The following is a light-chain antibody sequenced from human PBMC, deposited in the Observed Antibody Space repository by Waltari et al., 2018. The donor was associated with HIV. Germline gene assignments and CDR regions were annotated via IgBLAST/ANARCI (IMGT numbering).Light chain of an antibody. Sequence: QSGLPHPPSASCTPGPRLSISCPGNNSNLGSNFVFWYRQIPGAAPTLLVYRNNQRPSGVGDRFSGSRSGASASLVISGLRVEDEADYYCASWDDGLRGHVFGSGTTVSV. CDR2: RNN. J-gene: IGLJ1*01. CDR3: ASWDDGLRGHV. V-gene: IGLV1-47*01. CDR1: NSNLGSNF.